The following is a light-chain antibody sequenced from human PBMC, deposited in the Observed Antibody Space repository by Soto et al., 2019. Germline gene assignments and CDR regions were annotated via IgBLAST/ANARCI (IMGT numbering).Light chain of an antibody. J-gene: IGKJ1*01. Sequence: DIQMTQSPSSLSASVGDRVTITCRASQGISNYLAWYQQKPGKVPKLLIYAASTLQSGVPSRFSGSGSGTDFTLSISSLQTEDVASYYCRKYIGGPRTFGQGTKVQIK. CDR2: AAS. V-gene: IGKV1-27*01. CDR3: RKYIGGPRT. CDR1: QGISNY.